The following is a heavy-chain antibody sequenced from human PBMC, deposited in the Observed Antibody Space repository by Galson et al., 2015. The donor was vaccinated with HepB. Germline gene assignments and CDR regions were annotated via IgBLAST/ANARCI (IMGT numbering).Heavy chain of an antibody. Sequence: SLRLSCAASGFTFSSYAMHWVRQAPGKGLEWVAVISYDGSNKYYADSVKGRFTISRDNSKNTLYLQMNSLRAEDTAVYYCAPGEFQHWGQGTLVTVSS. V-gene: IGHV3-30*04. CDR3: APGEFQH. J-gene: IGHJ1*01. D-gene: IGHD3-16*01. CDR1: GFTFSSYA. CDR2: ISYDGSNK.